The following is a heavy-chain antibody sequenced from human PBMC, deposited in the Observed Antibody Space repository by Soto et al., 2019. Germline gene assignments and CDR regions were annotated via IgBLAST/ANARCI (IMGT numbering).Heavy chain of an antibody. CDR2: IYYSGRT. J-gene: IGHJ6*02. CDR1: GGSFSSYY. V-gene: IGHV4-59*01. D-gene: IGHD3-22*01. Sequence: PXGTLALTCTVSGGSFSSYYWSGIRQPPGKGLEWIGHIYYSGRTNYNPSLKSRVTISGDTSKNQLSLKLSSVTAADTAVYYCARDYYYDSRGYPGAYYYGMDVWGQGTTVTVSS. CDR3: ARDYYYDSRGYPGAYYYGMDV.